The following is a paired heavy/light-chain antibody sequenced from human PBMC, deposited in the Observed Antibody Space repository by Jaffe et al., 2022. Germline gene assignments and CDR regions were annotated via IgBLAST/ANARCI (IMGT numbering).Light chain of an antibody. V-gene: IGLV1-40*01. Sequence: QSVLTQPPSVSGAPGQRVTISCSESSSNFRTTFDVHWYQLLPGKAPKLLIYANNNRPSGVADRFSGSKSATSASLVISGLQAEDEADYYCQSYDSNFGGWIFGGGTKLTVL. CDR1: SSNFRTTFD. CDR3: QSYDSNFGGWI. CDR2: ANN. J-gene: IGLJ2*01.
Heavy chain of an antibody. CDR3: ARQGTLAAAGPSDDYYWYYMDV. CDR2: VYRTGTT. D-gene: IGHD6-13*01. J-gene: IGHJ6*03. CDR1: GYSIGDSFY. Sequence: QVQLQESGPGLVKPSETLSLTCAVSGYSIGDSFYWGWIRQPPGKGLEWVGSVYRTGTTTYNPSLKSRVTISLDTSNNHFSLNVHSVTAADTAVYFCARQGTLAAAGPSDDYYWYYMDVWGRGTTVTVSS. V-gene: IGHV4-38-2*01.